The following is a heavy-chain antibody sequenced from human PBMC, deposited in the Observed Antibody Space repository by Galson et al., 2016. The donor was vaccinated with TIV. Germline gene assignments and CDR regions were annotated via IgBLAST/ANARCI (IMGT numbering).Heavy chain of an antibody. Sequence: SVKVSCKASGYSFSDYYMHWVRQAPGQGLEWMGWINPSNGGTKYAQKFQGRVTMTRDTSISTAYMEVTRLRGDDTAVYYCARYFHNTNVWGQGTLVTVSS. V-gene: IGHV1-2*02. D-gene: IGHD1-14*01. CDR3: ARYFHNTNV. CDR2: INPSNGGT. CDR1: GYSFSDYY. J-gene: IGHJ4*01.